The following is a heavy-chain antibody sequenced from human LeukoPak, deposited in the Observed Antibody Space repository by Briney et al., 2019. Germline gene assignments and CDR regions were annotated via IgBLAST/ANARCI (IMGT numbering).Heavy chain of an antibody. V-gene: IGHV3-30*02. CDR1: GFTFSSYG. J-gene: IGHJ4*02. Sequence: GSLRLSCVASGFTFSSYGMHWVRQAPGKGLEWVAFIRYDGSNEYVDSVKGRFTISRDNSKNTLYLQMNSLKPEDTAVYYCARAPTIFGVVNSYYFDYWGQGTLVTVSS. CDR3: ARAPTIFGVVNSYYFDY. D-gene: IGHD3-3*01. CDR2: IRYDGSNE.